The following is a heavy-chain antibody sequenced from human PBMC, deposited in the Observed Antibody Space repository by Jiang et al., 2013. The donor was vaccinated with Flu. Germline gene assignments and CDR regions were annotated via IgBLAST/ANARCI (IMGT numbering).Heavy chain of an antibody. CDR1: GGSISSSSYY. D-gene: IGHD2-8*02. Sequence: GSGLVKPSETLSLTCTVSGGSISSSSYYWGWIRQPPGKGLEWIGSIYYSGSTYYNPSLKSRVTISVDTSKNRFSLKLSPVTAADTAVYYCARHVLPSGYFDYWGQGTLVTVSS. CDR3: ARHVLPSGYFDY. J-gene: IGHJ4*02. V-gene: IGHV4-39*01. CDR2: IYYSGST.